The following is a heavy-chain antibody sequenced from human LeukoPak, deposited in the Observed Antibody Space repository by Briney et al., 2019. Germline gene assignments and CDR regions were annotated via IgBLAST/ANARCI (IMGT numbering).Heavy chain of an antibody. J-gene: IGHJ4*02. D-gene: IGHD5-12*01. CDR3: ARVRATFSPHFDN. CDR1: GFTFSSYW. CDR2: INSDGSIT. Sequence: PGGSLRLSCAASGFTFSSYWMHWVRQAPGKGLVWVSRINSDGSITNYADSVKGRFTISRDNAKNTLYLQMNSLRAEDTAVYYYARVRATFSPHFDNWGQGTLVTVSS. V-gene: IGHV3-74*01.